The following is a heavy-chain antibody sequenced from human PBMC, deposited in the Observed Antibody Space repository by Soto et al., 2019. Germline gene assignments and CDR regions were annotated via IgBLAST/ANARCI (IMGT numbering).Heavy chain of an antibody. CDR2: ISYDGSNK. D-gene: IGHD4-17*01. V-gene: IGHV3-30-3*01. J-gene: IGHJ6*02. CDR1: GFTFSSDA. Sequence: QVQLVESGGGVVQPGRSLRLSCAASGFTFSSDAIHWVRQAPGKGLEWVAVISYDGSNKYYADSVKGRFTISRDNSKNTLYLQMNSLRAEDTAVYYCARGQYGDYNYYYYGMDVWGQGTTVTVSS. CDR3: ARGQYGDYNYYYYGMDV.